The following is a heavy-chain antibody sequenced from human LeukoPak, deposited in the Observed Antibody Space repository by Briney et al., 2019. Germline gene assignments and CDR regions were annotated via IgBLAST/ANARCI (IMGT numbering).Heavy chain of an antibody. J-gene: IGHJ4*02. V-gene: IGHV1-69-2*01. CDR3: ATDVRYYDSSGYY. Sequence: ASVKLSCKVSGYTFTDYYMHWVQQAPGKGPEWMGLVDPEDGETIYAEKFQGRVTITADTSTDTAYMELSSLRSEDTAVYYCATDVRYYDSSGYYWGQGTLVTVSS. D-gene: IGHD3-22*01. CDR1: GYTFTDYY. CDR2: VDPEDGET.